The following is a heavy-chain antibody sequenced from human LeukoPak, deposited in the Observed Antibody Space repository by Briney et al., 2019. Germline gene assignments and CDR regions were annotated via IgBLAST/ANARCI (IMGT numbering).Heavy chain of an antibody. D-gene: IGHD6-13*01. V-gene: IGHV1-2*02. Sequence: GASVKVSCKASGYTFTDRYLHWVRQAPGQGLEPVGWIDPHSGGTNYAQKFQGRVTVTRDTSISTAYMELSSLTSEDTAVYYCARGACEDSGMCLDWGQGTLVTVSS. J-gene: IGHJ4*02. CDR3: ARGACEDSGMCLD. CDR2: IDPHSGGT. CDR1: GYTFTDRY.